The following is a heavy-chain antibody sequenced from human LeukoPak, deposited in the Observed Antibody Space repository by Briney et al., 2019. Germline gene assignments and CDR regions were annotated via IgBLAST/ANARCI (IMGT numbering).Heavy chain of an antibody. Sequence: ASVKVSCKASGYTFTGYYMHWVRQAPGQGLEWMGWINPNSGGTNYAQKFQGRVTMTRDTSTSTAYMELSRLRSDDTAVYYCASPRYYDSSGYTDYWGQGTLVTVSS. V-gene: IGHV1-2*02. J-gene: IGHJ4*02. CDR2: INPNSGGT. CDR1: GYTFTGYY. D-gene: IGHD3-22*01. CDR3: ASPRYYDSSGYTDY.